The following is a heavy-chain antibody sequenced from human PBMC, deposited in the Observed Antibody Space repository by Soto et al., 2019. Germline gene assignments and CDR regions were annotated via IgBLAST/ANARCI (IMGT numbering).Heavy chain of an antibody. D-gene: IGHD3-3*01. J-gene: IGHJ4*02. CDR3: AKVHPRITIFGGFDY. Sequence: GGSLRLSCAASGFTFSSYAMSWVRQAPGKGPEWVSAISGSGSTYYADSVKGWFTISRDNSKNTLYLQMNSLRAEDTAVYYCAKVHPRITIFGGFDYWGQGTLVTVSS. CDR1: GFTFSSYA. V-gene: IGHV3-23*01. CDR2: ISGSGST.